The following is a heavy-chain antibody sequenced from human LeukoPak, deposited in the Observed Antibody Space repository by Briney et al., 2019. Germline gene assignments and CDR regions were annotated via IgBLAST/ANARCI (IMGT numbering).Heavy chain of an antibody. CDR3: ARGYNWGSPTRNFYYLDV. CDR1: AGSISSYY. D-gene: IGHD7-27*01. CDR2: IYTSGST. Sequence: PSETLSLTCTVSAGSISSYYWSWIRQPAGKGLEWIGRIYTSGSTNYNPSLKSRVTMSVDTSKNQFSLKLRSVTAADTAVYYCARGYNWGSPTRNFYYLDVWGKGTTVTVSS. V-gene: IGHV4-4*07. J-gene: IGHJ6*03.